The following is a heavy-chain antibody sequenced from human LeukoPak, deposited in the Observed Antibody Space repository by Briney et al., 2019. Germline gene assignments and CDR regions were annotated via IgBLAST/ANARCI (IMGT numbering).Heavy chain of an antibody. Sequence: SETLSLTCTVSGAFISNYYWSWIRQPPGKGLEWIGYIYYGGTTNYNPSLKSRVTISVGTSKKQFSPRLSSVTAADTAVYYCAKSPITTSGIVHWYFDLWGRGTLVTVSS. J-gene: IGHJ2*01. CDR1: GAFISNYY. V-gene: IGHV4-59*01. CDR3: AKSPITTSGIVHWYFDL. D-gene: IGHD3-22*01. CDR2: IYYGGTT.